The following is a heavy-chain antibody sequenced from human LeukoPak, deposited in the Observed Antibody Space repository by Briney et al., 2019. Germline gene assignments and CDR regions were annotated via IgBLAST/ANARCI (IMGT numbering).Heavy chain of an antibody. CDR3: ARDSMVRGVIGPYYYYMDV. J-gene: IGHJ6*03. CDR2: IYYHENT. Sequence: SETLSLTCTVSGGSISSSSDYWGWIRQAPGKGLEWIGSIYYHENTYYNSSLKSRVTISVDTSKNQFSLKLSSVTAADTAVYYCARDSMVRGVIGPYYYYMDVWGKGTTVTISS. CDR1: GGSISSSSDY. D-gene: IGHD3-10*01. V-gene: IGHV4-39*07.